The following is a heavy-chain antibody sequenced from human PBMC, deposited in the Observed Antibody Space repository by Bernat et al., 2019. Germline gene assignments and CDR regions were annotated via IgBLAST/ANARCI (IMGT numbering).Heavy chain of an antibody. Sequence: EVQLVESGGGLVQPGGSLRLSCAASGFPFSRYWMHWVRQGPGKGLVWVSRINSDGTSITYADSVKGRFTISRDNAKNTLYLKMNSLTAEDTAVYYCASPISGMGDFWGHGTLVTVSS. J-gene: IGHJ4*01. CDR1: GFPFSRYW. CDR3: ASPISGMGDF. CDR2: INSDGTSI. D-gene: IGHD3-16*01. V-gene: IGHV3-74*03.